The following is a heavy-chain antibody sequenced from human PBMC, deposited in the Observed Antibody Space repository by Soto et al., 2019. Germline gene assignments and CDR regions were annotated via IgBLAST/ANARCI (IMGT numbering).Heavy chain of an antibody. J-gene: IGHJ4*02. CDR2: IYYSGRT. CDR1: GGSISSGDYY. Sequence: QVQLQESGPGLVKPSQTLSLTGTVSGGSISSGDYYWSWIRQTPGKGLEWIGYIYYSGRTYYNPSLKSRVTISVDTSKIQFSLKLGSVTAADTAVYYCARARGARYFDYWCQGTLVTVSS. V-gene: IGHV4-30-4*01. CDR3: ARARGARYFDY. D-gene: IGHD2-15*01.